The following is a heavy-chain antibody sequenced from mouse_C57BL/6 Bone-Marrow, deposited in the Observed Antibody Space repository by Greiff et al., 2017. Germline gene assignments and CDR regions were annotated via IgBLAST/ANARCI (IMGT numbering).Heavy chain of an antibody. Sequence: EVMLVESGGGLVKPGGSLKLSCAASGFTFSSYAMSWVRQTPEKRLEWVATISDGGSYTYYPDNVKGRFTISRDNAKNNLYLQMSHLKSEDTAMYYCARDEDMDYWGQGTSVTVSS. CDR2: ISDGGSYT. CDR3: ARDEDMDY. V-gene: IGHV5-4*01. CDR1: GFTFSSYA. J-gene: IGHJ4*01.